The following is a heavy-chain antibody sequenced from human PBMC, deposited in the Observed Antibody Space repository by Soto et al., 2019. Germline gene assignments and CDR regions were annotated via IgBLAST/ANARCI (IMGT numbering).Heavy chain of an antibody. CDR3: ARDYYGSGSASNWFDP. D-gene: IGHD3-10*01. CDR1: GYTFTGYY. J-gene: IGHJ5*02. V-gene: IGHV1-2*02. CDR2: INPNSGGT. Sequence: ASVKVSCKASGYTFTGYYMHWVRQAPGQGLEWMGWINPNSGGTNYAQKFQGRVTMTRDTSISTAYMELSRLRSDDTAVYYCARDYYGSGSASNWFDPWGQGTPVTVSS.